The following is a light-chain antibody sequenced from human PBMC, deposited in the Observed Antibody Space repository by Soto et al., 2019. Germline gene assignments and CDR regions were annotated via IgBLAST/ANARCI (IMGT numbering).Light chain of an antibody. V-gene: IGLV2-14*01. CDR2: DVS. Sequence: QSALTQPASVSGSHGQSITISCTGTNSDVGSYNYVSWYQQHPGKAPKLMIYDVSNRPSGVSNRFSGSKSGNTASLTISGLQAEDEADYYCSSYTGSSTLSVFGTGTKVTVL. CDR1: NSDVGSYNY. J-gene: IGLJ1*01. CDR3: SSYTGSSTLSV.